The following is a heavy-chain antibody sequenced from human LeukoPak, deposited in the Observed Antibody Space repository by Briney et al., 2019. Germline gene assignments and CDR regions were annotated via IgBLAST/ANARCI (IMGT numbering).Heavy chain of an antibody. Sequence: GGSLRLSCAASGFTFSSYSMNWVRQAPGKGLEWVSVIYSGGSTYYADSVKGRFTISRDNSKNTLYLQMNSLRAEDTAVYYCAELGITMIGGVWGKGTTVTISS. V-gene: IGHV3-66*01. D-gene: IGHD3-10*02. CDR1: GFTFSSYS. J-gene: IGHJ6*04. CDR3: AELGITMIGGV. CDR2: IYSGGST.